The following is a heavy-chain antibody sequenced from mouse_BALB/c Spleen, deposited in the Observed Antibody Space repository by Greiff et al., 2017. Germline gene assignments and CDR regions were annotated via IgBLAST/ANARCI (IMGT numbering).Heavy chain of an antibody. V-gene: IGHV2-2*02. CDR2: IWSGGST. J-gene: IGHJ3*01. D-gene: IGHD2-14*01. Sequence: VMLVESGPGLVQPSQSLSITCTVSGFSLTSYGVHWVRQSPGKGLEWLGVIWSGGSTDYNAAFISRLSISKDNSKSQVFFKMNSLQANDTAIYYCAISYYRYGWFAYWGQGTLVTVSA. CDR3: AISYYRYGWFAY. CDR1: GFSLTSYG.